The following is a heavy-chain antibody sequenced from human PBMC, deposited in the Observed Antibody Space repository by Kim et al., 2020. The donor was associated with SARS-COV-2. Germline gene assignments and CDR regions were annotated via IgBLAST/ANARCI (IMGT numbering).Heavy chain of an antibody. Sequence: GGSLRLSCTASGFTFSSYGMHWVRQAPGKGLEWVAAVTTDGSNKNYADSVKGRFTISRDNSKNSLSLQMNSLRAEDTALYYCAKATESGSYFSDYWG. D-gene: IGHD1-26*01. J-gene: IGHJ4*01. CDR2: VTTDGSNK. CDR3: AKATESGSYFSDY. CDR1: GFTFSSYG. V-gene: IGHV3-30*18.